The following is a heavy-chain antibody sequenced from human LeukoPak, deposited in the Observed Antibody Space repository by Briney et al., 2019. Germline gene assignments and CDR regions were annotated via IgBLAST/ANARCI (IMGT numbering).Heavy chain of an antibody. J-gene: IGHJ4*02. V-gene: IGHV3-21*01. Sequence: GGSLRLSCAASGFTFSSYSMDWVRQAPGRGLEWVSSISSSATYMFYADSVKGRFTISRDNAKNSLYLQMHSLRAEDTAVYYCARDLCGGDCYSAFDYWGQGTLVTVSS. CDR1: GFTFSSYS. CDR2: ISSSATYM. D-gene: IGHD2-21*02. CDR3: ARDLCGGDCYSAFDY.